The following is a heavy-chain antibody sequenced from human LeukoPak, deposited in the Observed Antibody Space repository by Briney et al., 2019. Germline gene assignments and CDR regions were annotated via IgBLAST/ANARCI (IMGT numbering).Heavy chain of an antibody. Sequence: GGSLRLSCAASGFTFTTFWMNWVRQAPGEGLVWVSLINTDGRTTTYADSVKGRFTISRDNAKNTLYLQMNSLRADDTAIYYCAREGGWNDFDYWGQGTLVTVSS. CDR1: GFTFTTFW. V-gene: IGHV3-74*01. J-gene: IGHJ4*02. CDR2: INTDGRTT. D-gene: IGHD1-1*01. CDR3: AREGGWNDFDY.